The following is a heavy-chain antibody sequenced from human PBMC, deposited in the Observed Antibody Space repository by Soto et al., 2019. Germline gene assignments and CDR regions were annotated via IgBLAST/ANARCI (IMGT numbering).Heavy chain of an antibody. CDR1: GFTFSSYG. D-gene: IGHD3-22*01. Sequence: GGSLRLSCAASGFTFSSYGMHWVRQAPGKGLEWVAVISYDGSNKYYADSVKGRFTISRDNSKNTLYLQMNSLRAEDTAVYYCAKDSEEDYYDSSGYYYFDYWGQGTLVTVSS. V-gene: IGHV3-30*18. CDR3: AKDSEEDYYDSSGYYYFDY. J-gene: IGHJ4*02. CDR2: ISYDGSNK.